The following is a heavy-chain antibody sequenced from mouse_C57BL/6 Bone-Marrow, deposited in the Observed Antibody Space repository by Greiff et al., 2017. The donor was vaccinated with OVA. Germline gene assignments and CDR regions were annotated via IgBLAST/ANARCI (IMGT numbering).Heavy chain of an antibody. V-gene: IGHV1-82*01. CDR1: GYAFSSSW. Sequence: VMLVESGPELVKPGASVKISCKASGYAFSSSWMNWVKQRPGKGLEWIGRIYPGDGDTNYNGKLKGKATLTADNASSTAYMQLSSLTSEDSAVYFCARGGLARFAYWGQGTLVTVSA. D-gene: IGHD3-3*01. CDR3: ARGGLARFAY. CDR2: IYPGDGDT. J-gene: IGHJ3*01.